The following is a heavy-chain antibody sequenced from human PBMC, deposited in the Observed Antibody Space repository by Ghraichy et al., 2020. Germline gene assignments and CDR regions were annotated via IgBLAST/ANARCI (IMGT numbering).Heavy chain of an antibody. CDR1: GFSFSSYA. J-gene: IGHJ1*01. CDR3: AKPPPYGDWYFHH. Sequence: SCAASGFSFSSYAMSWVRQAPGKGLEWVSAISGSGGSTYYADSVKGRFTISRDNSKNTLYLQMNSLRAEDTAVYYCAKPPPYGDWYFHHWGQGTLVTVSS. D-gene: IGHD4-17*01. CDR2: ISGSGGST. V-gene: IGHV3-23*01.